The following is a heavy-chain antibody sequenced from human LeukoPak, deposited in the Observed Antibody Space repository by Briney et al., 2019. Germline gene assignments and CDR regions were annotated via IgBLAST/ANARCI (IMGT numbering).Heavy chain of an antibody. V-gene: IGHV3-23*01. J-gene: IGHJ3*02. CDR3: PIPVVAATFDAFDI. CDR1: GFTFSSYA. Sequence: GGSLRLSCAASGFTFSSYAMSWVRQAPGKGLEWVSAVSGSGGSTYYADSVKGRFTISRDNSKNTLYLQMNSLRAEDTAVYYCPIPVVAATFDAFDIWGQGTMVTVSS. CDR2: VSGSGGST. D-gene: IGHD2-15*01.